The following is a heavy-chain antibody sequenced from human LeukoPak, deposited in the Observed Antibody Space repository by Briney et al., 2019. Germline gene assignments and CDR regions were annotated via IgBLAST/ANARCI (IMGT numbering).Heavy chain of an antibody. D-gene: IGHD5-12*01. CDR3: VRDRSSGNDQLSKFYYFGMDV. J-gene: IGHJ6*02. CDR2: ISSGGSGAGST. V-gene: IGHV3-23*01. Sequence: GGSLRLTCAASGFTFNTYAMSWVRQAPGKGLEWVSSISSGGSGAGSTYYADSVKGRFTISRDNSMNTLYLQMNSLRAEDTATYYCVRDRSSGNDQLSKFYYFGMDVWGQGATVTVSS. CDR1: GFTFNTYA.